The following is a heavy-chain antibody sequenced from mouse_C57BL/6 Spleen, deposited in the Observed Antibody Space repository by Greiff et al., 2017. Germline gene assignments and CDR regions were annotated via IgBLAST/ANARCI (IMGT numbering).Heavy chain of an antibody. D-gene: IGHD2-1*01. CDR1: GYAFTNYL. CDR2: INPGSGGT. CDR3: ARGIYYGNLWFAY. V-gene: IGHV1-54*01. Sequence: QVQLKQSGAELVRPGTSVKVSCKASGYAFTNYLIEWVKQRPGQGLEWIGVINPGSGGTNYNEKFKGKATMTADKSSSTAYMQLSSLTSEDSAVYFCARGIYYGNLWFAYWCQGTLVTVSA. J-gene: IGHJ3*01.